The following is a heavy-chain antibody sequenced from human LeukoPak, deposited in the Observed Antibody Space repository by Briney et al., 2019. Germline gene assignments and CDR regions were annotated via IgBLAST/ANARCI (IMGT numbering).Heavy chain of an antibody. D-gene: IGHD2-2*01. Sequence: PGGSLRLSCAASGFTFSSHAMHWVRQAPGKGLEWVAVISYDGSNKYYADSVKGRFTISRDNSKNTLYLQMNSLRAEDTAVYYCASGPSSTRYWGQGTLVTVSS. CDR3: ASGPSSTRY. CDR2: ISYDGSNK. J-gene: IGHJ4*02. CDR1: GFTFSSHA. V-gene: IGHV3-30-3*01.